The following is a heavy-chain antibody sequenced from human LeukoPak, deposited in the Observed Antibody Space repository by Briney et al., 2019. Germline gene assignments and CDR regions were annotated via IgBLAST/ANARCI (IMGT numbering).Heavy chain of an antibody. Sequence: SETLSLTCTVSGGSVSSGNYYWSWIRQPPGKGLEWIGHIYYSGTTNYNPSLKSRITISIDTSKSQFSLKLNSVTAADTAVYFRAKFGPLSPGFGPLGQGTLVT. V-gene: IGHV4-61*01. CDR2: IYYSGTT. CDR1: GGSVSSGNYY. CDR3: AKFGPLSPGFGP. J-gene: IGHJ5*01. D-gene: IGHD3-10*01.